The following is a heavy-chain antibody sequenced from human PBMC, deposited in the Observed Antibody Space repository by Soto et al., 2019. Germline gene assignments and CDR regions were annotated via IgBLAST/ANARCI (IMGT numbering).Heavy chain of an antibody. CDR1: GGSVSSGSYY. CDR2: IYYSGST. J-gene: IGHJ4*02. V-gene: IGHV4-61*01. Sequence: SETLSLTCTVSGGSVSSGSYYWSWIRQPPGKGLEWIGYIYYSGSTNYNPSLKSRVTISVDTSKNQFSLKLSSVTAADTAVYYCARETAMVNFDYWGQGTLVTVSS. D-gene: IGHD5-18*01. CDR3: ARETAMVNFDY.